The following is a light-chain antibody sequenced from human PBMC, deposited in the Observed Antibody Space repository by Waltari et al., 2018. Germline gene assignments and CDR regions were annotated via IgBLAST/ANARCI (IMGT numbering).Light chain of an antibody. CDR3: SSYTSSSTPVI. J-gene: IGLJ2*01. CDR2: EVS. Sequence: QSALTQPASVSGSPGQSITIPCTGTSRDVGGYNYVTWYQQHPGQAPKLVIYEVSNRPSGVSNRFSASKSGNTASLTISGLQAEDEADYYCSSYTSSSTPVIFGGGTKLTVL. CDR1: SRDVGGYNY. V-gene: IGLV2-14*01.